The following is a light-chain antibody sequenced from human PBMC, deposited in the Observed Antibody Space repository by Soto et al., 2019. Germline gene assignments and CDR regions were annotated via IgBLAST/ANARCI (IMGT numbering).Light chain of an antibody. CDR2: GNS. CDR3: QSYDSSLSGPVV. CDR1: SSNIGAGYD. Sequence: QLVLTQPPSVSGAPGQRVTISCTGSSSNIGAGYDVLWYQQLPGTAPKLLIYGNSNRPSGVPDRFSGSKSGTSASLAITGLQAEDEADYYCQSYDSSLSGPVVFGGGTKLTVL. J-gene: IGLJ2*01. V-gene: IGLV1-40*01.